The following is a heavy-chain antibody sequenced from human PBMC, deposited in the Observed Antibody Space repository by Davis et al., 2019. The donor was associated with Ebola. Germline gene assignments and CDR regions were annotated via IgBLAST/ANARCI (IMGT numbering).Heavy chain of an antibody. J-gene: IGHJ3*02. CDR1: GFTLSSYA. V-gene: IGHV3-66*02. D-gene: IGHD6-6*01. Sequence: GGSLRLSCAASGFTLSSYAMPWVRQAPGKGLECVSIIYTGGATKYADSVKGRFTISIDSSKNTLYLQMDSLKHEDTAVYYCARDVLGSSSSEVAFDIWGLGTMVTVSS. CDR2: IYTGGAT. CDR3: ARDVLGSSSSEVAFDI.